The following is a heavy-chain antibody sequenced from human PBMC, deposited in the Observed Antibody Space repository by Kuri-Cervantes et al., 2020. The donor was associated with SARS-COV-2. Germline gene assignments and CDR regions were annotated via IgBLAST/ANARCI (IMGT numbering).Heavy chain of an antibody. CDR1: GGSISSYY. Sequence: SETLSLTCSVSGGSISSYYWSWIRQPPGKGLEWIGNIYFTGNTNYNPALGSRVTISIDTPKNLFSLMLGSLTAADTAVYYCARRFGDYGQFDYWGQGTLVTVSS. D-gene: IGHD2-21*01. CDR3: ARRFGDYGQFDY. CDR2: IYFTGNT. V-gene: IGHV4-59*01. J-gene: IGHJ4*02.